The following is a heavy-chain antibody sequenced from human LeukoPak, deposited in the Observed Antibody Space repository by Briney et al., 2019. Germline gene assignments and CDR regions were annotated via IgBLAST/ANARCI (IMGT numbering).Heavy chain of an antibody. CDR1: GGSFSGYY. J-gene: IGHJ4*02. CDR2: INHSGST. Sequence: SETLSLTCAAYGGSFSGYYWSWIRQPPGKGLEWIGEINHSGSTNYNPSLKSRVTISVDTSKNQFSLKLSSVTAADTAVYYCAREPRKAATISFDYWGQGTLVTVSS. CDR3: AREPRKAATISFDY. D-gene: IGHD2-15*01. V-gene: IGHV4-34*01.